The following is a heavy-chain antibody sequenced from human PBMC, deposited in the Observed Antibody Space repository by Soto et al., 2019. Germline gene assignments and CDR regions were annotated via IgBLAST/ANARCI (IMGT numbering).Heavy chain of an antibody. CDR2: ILPMVSTG. D-gene: IGHD1-1*01. V-gene: IGHV1-69*01. CDR1: GGTFRRDA. Sequence: QVRLVQSGAEVKKPGSSVNVSCQAAGGTFRRDAFSWVRQAPGQGLEWMGGILPMVSTGNYEQRFQDRVTITADESTSTVYMELSSLRTEDTAMYYCARDYTTWGQGTLVTVSS. J-gene: IGHJ4*02. CDR3: ARDYTT.